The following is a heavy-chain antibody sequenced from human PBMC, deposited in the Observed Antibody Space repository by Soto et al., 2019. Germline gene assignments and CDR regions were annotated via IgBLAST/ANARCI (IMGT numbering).Heavy chain of an antibody. CDR1: GFTFSSYG. V-gene: IGHV3-30*18. Sequence: QVQLVESGGGVVQPGRSLRLSCAASGFTFSSYGMHWVRQAPGKGLEWVAVISYDGSNKYYADSVKGRFTISRDNSKNTLYLQMNSLRAEDTAVYYCAKERIAVAGPFDYWGQGTLVTVSS. CDR3: AKERIAVAGPFDY. J-gene: IGHJ4*02. D-gene: IGHD6-19*01. CDR2: ISYDGSNK.